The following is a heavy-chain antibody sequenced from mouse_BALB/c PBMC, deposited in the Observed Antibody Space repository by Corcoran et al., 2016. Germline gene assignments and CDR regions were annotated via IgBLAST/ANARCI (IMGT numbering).Heavy chain of an antibody. Sequence: EVQLQQSGPELVKPGASVKISCKSSGYTFTEYTMPGMKQSHGKSLEWIGGINPNNGGTSYNQKFKGKATLTVDKSSSTAYMNLRSLTSEDSAVDYCATHPGGSSWIAYWGQGTLVTVSA. V-gene: IGHV1-18*01. CDR2: INPNNGGT. D-gene: IGHD6-1*01. J-gene: IGHJ3*01. CDR1: GYTFTEYT. CDR3: ATHPGGSSWIAY.